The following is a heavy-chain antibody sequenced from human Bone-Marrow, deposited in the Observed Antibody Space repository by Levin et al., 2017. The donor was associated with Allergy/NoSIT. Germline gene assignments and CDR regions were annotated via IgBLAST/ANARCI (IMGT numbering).Heavy chain of an antibody. CDR1: GYSFTNNW. D-gene: IGHD6-13*01. Sequence: RGESLKISCKGSGYSFTNNWIGWVRQMPGKGLEWMGIIFPGDSDTRYSPSFQGQVTISVDKSVSTAYLQWSSLEASDTAMYYCATTSAAGALYYFDYWGQGTLVTVSS. CDR3: ATTSAAGALYYFDY. J-gene: IGHJ4*02. V-gene: IGHV5-51*01. CDR2: IFPGDSDT.